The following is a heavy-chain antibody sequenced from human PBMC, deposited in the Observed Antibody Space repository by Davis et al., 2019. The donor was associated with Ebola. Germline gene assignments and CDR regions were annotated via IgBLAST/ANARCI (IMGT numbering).Heavy chain of an antibody. Sequence: AASAQVSCKASAYTSTSYGVSWVRQAPGQGLEWMGWISAYNGNTNYAQKFQGRVTMTTDTSTSTVYMELRSLRSDDTAVYYCARDRGYSSGWYVQHWGQGTLVTVSS. V-gene: IGHV1-18*04. CDR3: ARDRGYSSGWYVQH. J-gene: IGHJ1*01. D-gene: IGHD6-19*01. CDR1: AYTSTSYG. CDR2: ISAYNGNT.